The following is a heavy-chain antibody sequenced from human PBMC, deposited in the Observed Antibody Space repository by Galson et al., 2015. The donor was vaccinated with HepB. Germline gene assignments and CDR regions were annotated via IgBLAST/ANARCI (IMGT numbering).Heavy chain of an antibody. J-gene: IGHJ6*03. Sequence: SLRLSCAASGFTFSSYGMHWVRQAPGKGLEWVAVIWYDGSNKYYADSVKGRFTISRDNSKNTLYLQMNSLRAEDTAVYYCSRVYYDFWSGLGGYYYYYTDVWGKGTTVTVSS. D-gene: IGHD3-3*01. CDR2: IWYDGSNK. CDR3: SRVYYDFWSGLGGYYYYYTDV. CDR1: GFTFSSYG. V-gene: IGHV3-33*01.